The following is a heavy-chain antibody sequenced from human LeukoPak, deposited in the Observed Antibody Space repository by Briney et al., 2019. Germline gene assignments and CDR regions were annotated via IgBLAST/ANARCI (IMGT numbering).Heavy chain of an antibody. CDR1: GGSISSSSYY. J-gene: IGHJ5*02. CDR2: IYHSGST. D-gene: IGHD1-26*01. CDR3: ARDGLRGSYSYNWFDP. Sequence: SETLSLTCTVSGGSISSSSYYWGWIRQPPGKGLEWIGEIYHSGSTNYNPSLKSRVTISVDKSKNQFSLKLSSVTAADTAVYYCARDGLRGSYSYNWFDPWGQGTLVTVSS. V-gene: IGHV4-39*07.